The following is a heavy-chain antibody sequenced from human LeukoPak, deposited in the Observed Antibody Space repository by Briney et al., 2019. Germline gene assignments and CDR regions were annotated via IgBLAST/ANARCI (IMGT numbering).Heavy chain of an antibody. V-gene: IGHV1-18*04. J-gene: IGHJ1*01. D-gene: IGHD3-9*01. CDR2: ISAYNGNT. CDR3: ARDSEDYDILTGYYYPLMFQH. Sequence: ASVKVSCKASGYTFTGYYMHWVRPAPGQGLEWMGWISAYNGNTNYAQKLQGRVTMTTDTSTSTAYMELRSLRSDDTAVYYCARDSEDYDILTGYYYPLMFQHWGQGTLVTVSS. CDR1: GYTFTGYY.